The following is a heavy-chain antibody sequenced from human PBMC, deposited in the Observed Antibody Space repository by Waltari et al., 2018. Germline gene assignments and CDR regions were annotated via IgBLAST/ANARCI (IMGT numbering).Heavy chain of an antibody. CDR3: ARDRTAAAGATLDAFDV. CDR2: SNAANGNT. V-gene: IGHV1-3*01. J-gene: IGHJ3*01. CDR1: GYIFSLYA. D-gene: IGHD6-13*01. Sequence: QVQLVQSGAEVKKPGASVKVSCKASGYIFSLYAMHWVRQAPGPSLEWMGWSNAANGNTKLSQKFQGRVTIIRDTSASTVYMELSGLRPEDTATYYCARDRTAAAGATLDAFDVWGQGTVVTVAS.